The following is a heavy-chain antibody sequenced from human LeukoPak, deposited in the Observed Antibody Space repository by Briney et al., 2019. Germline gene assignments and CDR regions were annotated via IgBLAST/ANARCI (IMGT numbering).Heavy chain of an antibody. CDR1: GFNLGSYA. CDR3: ASHHRIAVVGSEYFQH. CDR2: IPYDGSYK. V-gene: IGHV3-30*04. J-gene: IGHJ1*01. Sequence: AGGSLRLSCAASGFNLGSYAMHWVRQAPGKGLEWVAVIPYDGSYKYYADSVKGRFTISRDNSKNTLYLQMNSLRVEDTAVYYCASHHRIAVVGSEYFQHWGQGTLVTVSS. D-gene: IGHD6-19*01.